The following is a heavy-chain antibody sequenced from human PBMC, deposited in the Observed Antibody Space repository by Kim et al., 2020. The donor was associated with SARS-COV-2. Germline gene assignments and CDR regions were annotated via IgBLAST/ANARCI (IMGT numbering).Heavy chain of an antibody. D-gene: IGHD6-6*01. CDR3: ARLEYSSSSRLFDP. CDR2: IYYTGST. J-gene: IGHJ5*02. Sequence: SETLSLTCTVSGGSVSSSSYYWGWIRQPPGKGLEWIGNIYYTGSTYYNPSLKSRVTISVDMSKSQFSLKLSSLTAADTAVYYCARLEYSSSSRLFDPWGQGTLVTVSA. CDR1: GGSVSSSSYY. V-gene: IGHV4-39*01.